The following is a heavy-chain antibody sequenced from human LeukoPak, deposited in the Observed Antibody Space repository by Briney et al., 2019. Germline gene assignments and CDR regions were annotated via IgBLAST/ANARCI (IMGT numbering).Heavy chain of an antibody. V-gene: IGHV4-30-2*01. Sequence: SETLSLTCTVSGGSISSGGYYWSWIRQPPGKGLEWIGYIYHSGSTYYNPSLKSRVTISVDTSKNQFSLKLSSVTAADTAVYYCARLQLVVVAAFDIWGQGTMVTVSS. CDR1: GGSISSGGYY. CDR3: ARLQLVVVAAFDI. CDR2: IYHSGST. D-gene: IGHD6-6*01. J-gene: IGHJ3*02.